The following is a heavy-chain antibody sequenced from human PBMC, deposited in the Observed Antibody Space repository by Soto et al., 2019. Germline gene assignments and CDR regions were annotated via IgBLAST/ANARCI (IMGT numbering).Heavy chain of an antibody. CDR1: GFSFTASGVG. CDR3: AHELAGYYYVMDV. Sequence: QITLRESGPTLVKHTQTLTVTCSFSGFSFTASGVGVGWFRQPPGQALQWLALIYWNGNERYSPSLNKRLTVTKDTSKNQVVLTMTNVDPVDTATYFCAHELAGYYYVMDVWGPGTNVTVSS. CDR2: IYWNGNE. J-gene: IGHJ6*02. D-gene: IGHD3-10*02. V-gene: IGHV2-5*01.